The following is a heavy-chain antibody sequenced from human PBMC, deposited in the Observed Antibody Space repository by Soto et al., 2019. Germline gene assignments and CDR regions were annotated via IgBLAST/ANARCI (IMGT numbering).Heavy chain of an antibody. CDR2: IYSSGST. CDR3: ARGTMIVVVTDYNGMDV. V-gene: IGHV4-31*03. D-gene: IGHD3-22*01. Sequence: QVQLQESGPGLVKPSQTLSLTCTVSGASISSGGYYWSWIRQHPGKGLEWIGYIYSSGSTYYNPSLKSRVTISVDTSKNQFSLNLKSVTAADTAMCYCARGTMIVVVTDYNGMDVWGQGTTVTVSS. J-gene: IGHJ6*02. CDR1: GASISSGGYY.